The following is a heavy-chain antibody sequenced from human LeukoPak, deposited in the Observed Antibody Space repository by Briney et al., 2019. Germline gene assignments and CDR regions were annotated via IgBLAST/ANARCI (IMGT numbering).Heavy chain of an antibody. V-gene: IGHV4-59*12. CDR1: GVSISDFY. D-gene: IGHD3-10*01. J-gene: IGHJ4*02. CDR3: ARGLSPRINMVRGVRPPFRGVFDY. Sequence: SETLSLTCTVSGVSISDFYWSWIRQPPGEGLEWIGYIYHTGHSNYNPSLKSRVTISVDTSKNQFSLKLSSVTAADTAVYYCARGLSPRINMVRGVRPPFRGVFDYWGQGTLVTVSS. CDR2: IYHTGHS.